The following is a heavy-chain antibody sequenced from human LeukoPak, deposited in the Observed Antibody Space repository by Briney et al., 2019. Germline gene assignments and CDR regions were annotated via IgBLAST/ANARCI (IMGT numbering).Heavy chain of an antibody. CDR2: ISSSSSYI. CDR1: GFTFSSYS. Sequence: GGSLRLSCAASGFTFSSYSMNWVRQAPGKGLEWVSSISSSSSYIYYADSVKGRFTISRDNSKNTLSLQMNSLRAEDTAIYFCAKKSIESANRCPIFDYWGQGTLVTVSS. J-gene: IGHJ4*02. V-gene: IGHV3-21*04. CDR3: AKKSIESANRCPIFDY. D-gene: IGHD6-13*01.